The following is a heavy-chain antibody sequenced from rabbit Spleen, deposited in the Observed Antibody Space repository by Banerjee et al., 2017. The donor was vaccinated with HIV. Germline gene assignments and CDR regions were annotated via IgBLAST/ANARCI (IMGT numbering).Heavy chain of an antibody. V-gene: IGHV1S40*01. J-gene: IGHJ6*01. D-gene: IGHD8-1*01. CDR3: ARDTGSSFSSYGMDL. CDR1: GFSFSSGYD. Sequence: QSLEESGGDLVKPGASLTLTCIASGFSFSSGYDACWVRQPPGKGLEWIACIYSGTTGTPYYANWAKGRFTISKTSSTTVTLQVTSLTAADTATYFCARDTGSSFSSYGMDLWGQGTLVTVS. CDR2: IYSGTTGTP.